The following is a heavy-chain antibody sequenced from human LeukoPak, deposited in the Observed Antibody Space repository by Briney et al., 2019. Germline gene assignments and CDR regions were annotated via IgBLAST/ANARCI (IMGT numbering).Heavy chain of an antibody. CDR2: ISSSSSYI. Sequence: PGGSLRLSCAASGFTFSSYSMNLVRQAPGKGLEWVSSISSSSSYIYYADSVKGRFTISRDNAKNSLYLQMNSLRAEDTAVYYCARVTRSPYYFDYWGQGTLVTVSS. CDR1: GFTFSSYS. J-gene: IGHJ4*02. CDR3: ARVTRSPYYFDY. D-gene: IGHD3-3*01. V-gene: IGHV3-21*01.